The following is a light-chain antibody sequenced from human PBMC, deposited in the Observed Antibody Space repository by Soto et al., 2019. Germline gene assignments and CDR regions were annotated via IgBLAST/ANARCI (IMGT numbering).Light chain of an antibody. CDR1: QSISSY. CDR3: QHSYSTPYT. CDR2: ASS. V-gene: IGKV1-39*01. Sequence: DIQMTQSPSSLSASVGDRVTITCGASQSISSYLNWYQQKPGKAPKLLIYASSSLQSGVPSRFSGSGSGPDSTLTISSLQPEDFASYYCQHSYSTPYTFGQGPKLEIK. J-gene: IGKJ2*01.